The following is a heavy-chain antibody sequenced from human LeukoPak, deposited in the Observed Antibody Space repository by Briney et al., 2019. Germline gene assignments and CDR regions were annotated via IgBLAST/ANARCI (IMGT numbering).Heavy chain of an antibody. D-gene: IGHD6-19*01. V-gene: IGHV4-34*01. J-gene: IGHJ4*02. CDR3: ARMGWLVRDY. CDR2: INHSGST. CDR1: GGSFSGYY. Sequence: SETLALTCAVYGGSFSGYYWSWIRQPPGKGLEWIGEINHSGSTNYNPSLKSRVTISVDTSKNQFSLKLSSVTAADTAVYYCARMGWLVRDYWGQGTLVTVSS.